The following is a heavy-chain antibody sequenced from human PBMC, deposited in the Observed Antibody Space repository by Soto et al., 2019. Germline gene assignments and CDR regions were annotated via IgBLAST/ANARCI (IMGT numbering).Heavy chain of an antibody. CDR1: GGSISSGGYY. J-gene: IGHJ5*02. V-gene: IGHV4-31*03. CDR3: ARGPPAYCGGDCYPSP. D-gene: IGHD2-21*02. CDR2: IHYSGST. Sequence: VQLQESGPGLVKPSQTLSLTCSVSGGSISSGGYYWSWIRQHPGKGLEWIGYIHYSGSTYYNPSLKSRVTISVDTSKNQFSLRLSSVTAADTAVYYCARGPPAYCGGDCYPSPWGQGTLVTVSS.